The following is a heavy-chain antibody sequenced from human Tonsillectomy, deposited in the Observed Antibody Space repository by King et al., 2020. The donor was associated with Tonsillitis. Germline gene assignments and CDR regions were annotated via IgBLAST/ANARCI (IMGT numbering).Heavy chain of an antibody. J-gene: IGHJ6*02. CDR3: ARGVRDGDYWLTFSYYGMDV. CDR2: INHSGST. D-gene: IGHD4-17*01. V-gene: IGHV4-34*01. CDR1: GGSFSGYY. Sequence: VQLQQWGAGLLKPSETLSLTCAVYGGSFSGYYWSWIRQPPGKGLEWIGEINHSGSTNYNPSLKSRVTISVDTSKNQFSLKLSSVTAADTAVYYCARGVRDGDYWLTFSYYGMDVWGQGTTVTVSS.